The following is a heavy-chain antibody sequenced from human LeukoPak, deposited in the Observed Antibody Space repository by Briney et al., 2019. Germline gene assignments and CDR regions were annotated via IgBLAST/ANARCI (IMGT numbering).Heavy chain of an antibody. CDR2: ISYDGSNK. CDR3: AKHLEGMNMDTAMVIDY. Sequence: GGSLRLSCAASGFTFSSYGMHWVRQAPGKGLEWVAVISYDGSNKYYADSVKGRFTISRDNSKDTLYLQMNSLRAEDTAVYYCAKHLEGMNMDTAMVIDYWGQGTLVTVSS. D-gene: IGHD5-18*01. CDR1: GFTFSSYG. J-gene: IGHJ4*02. V-gene: IGHV3-30*18.